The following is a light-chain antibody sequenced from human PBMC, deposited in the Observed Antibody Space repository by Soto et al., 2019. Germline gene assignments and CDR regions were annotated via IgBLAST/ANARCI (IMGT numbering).Light chain of an antibody. Sequence: DIQLTQSPSFLSASVGDRVSITCLASQGISTYLCWYQQKPGKAPKLLIYAASTLQSGVPSRFSGSGSGTDFTLTISSLQPEDFATYYCQQSYSTPITFGQGTRLEIK. CDR1: QGISTY. V-gene: IGKV1-39*01. CDR3: QQSYSTPIT. J-gene: IGKJ5*01. CDR2: AAS.